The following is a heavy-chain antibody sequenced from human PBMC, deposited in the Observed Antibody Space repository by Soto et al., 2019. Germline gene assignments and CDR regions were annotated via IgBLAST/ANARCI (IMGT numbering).Heavy chain of an antibody. Sequence: SETLSLTCTVSGFSIVSSSWYWDWIRQPPGKGLEWIGSIYYSGSTHYNPSLRSRVTISADTSTNQFSMKLSSVTAADTAVYYCARRVTMVRGILITWFDPWGHGTLVT. J-gene: IGHJ5*02. CDR1: GFSIVSSSWY. CDR3: ARRVTMVRGILITWFDP. CDR2: IYYSGST. D-gene: IGHD3-10*01. V-gene: IGHV4-39*01.